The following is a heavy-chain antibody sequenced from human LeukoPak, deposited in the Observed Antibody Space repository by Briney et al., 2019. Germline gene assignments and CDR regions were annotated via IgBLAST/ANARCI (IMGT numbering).Heavy chain of an antibody. V-gene: IGHV1-18*01. CDR1: GYTFTSYG. CDR2: ISAYNGNT. D-gene: IGHD1-26*01. CDR3: ASSSIVGATDGFDY. J-gene: IGHJ4*02. Sequence: ASVKVSCKASGYTFTSYGISWVRQAPGQGLEWMGWISAYNGNTNYAQKLQGRVTMTTDTSTSTAYMELRSLRSDDTAVYYCASSSIVGATDGFDYWGQGTLVTVSS.